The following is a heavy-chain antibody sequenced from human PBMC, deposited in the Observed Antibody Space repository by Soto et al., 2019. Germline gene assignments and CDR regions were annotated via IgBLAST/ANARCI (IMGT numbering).Heavy chain of an antibody. V-gene: IGHV3-30*03. J-gene: IGHJ5*01. Sequence: QVQLVESGGGVVQPGRSLRLSCAASGFTFSNYGIHWVRQAPGKGLEWVAVISFNGSNQYYADSVKGRFTISRDNSKNTLYLQLNSLRPEDTAVYYCRTTIEPYDSWGQGTLVTVSS. CDR1: GFTFSNYG. CDR3: RTTIEPYDS. CDR2: ISFNGSNQ. D-gene: IGHD3-9*01.